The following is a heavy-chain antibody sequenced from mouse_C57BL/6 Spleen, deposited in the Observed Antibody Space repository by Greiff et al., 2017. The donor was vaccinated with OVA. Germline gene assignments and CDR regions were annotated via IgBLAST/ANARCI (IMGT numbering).Heavy chain of an antibody. J-gene: IGHJ2*01. CDR1: GFSFNTYA. CDR2: IRSKSNNYAT. Sequence: EVKLMESGGGLVQPKGSLKLSCAASGFSFNTYAMNWVRQAPGKGLEWVARIRSKSNNYATYYADSVKDRFTISRDDSESMLYLQMNNLKTEDTAMYYCARQGGYSNLDYWGQGTTLTVSS. D-gene: IGHD2-5*01. V-gene: IGHV10-1*01. CDR3: ARQGGYSNLDY.